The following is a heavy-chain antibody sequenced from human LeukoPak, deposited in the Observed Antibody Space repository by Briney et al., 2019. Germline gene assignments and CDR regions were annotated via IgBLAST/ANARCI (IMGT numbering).Heavy chain of an antibody. J-gene: IGHJ6*02. CDR1: GYTFTGYY. Sequence: ASVKVSCKASGYTFTGYYMHWVRQAPGQGLEWMGWINPNSGGTNYAQKFQGRVTMTRDTSISTAYMELNRLRSVDTAVYYCARVGTVAAAGTPQYYYYYGMDVWGQGTTVTVSS. CDR3: ARVGTVAAAGTPQYYYYYGMDV. D-gene: IGHD6-13*01. CDR2: INPNSGGT. V-gene: IGHV1-2*02.